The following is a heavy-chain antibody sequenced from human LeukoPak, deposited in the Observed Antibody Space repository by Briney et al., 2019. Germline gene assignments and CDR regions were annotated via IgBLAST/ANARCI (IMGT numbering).Heavy chain of an antibody. CDR2: IYYSGSI. V-gene: IGHV4-39*07. CDR3: ARGAGYSYGYRWFDP. J-gene: IGHJ5*02. D-gene: IGHD5-18*01. Sequence: SETLSLTCTVSGGSISSSSYYWGWIRQPPGKGLEWIGSIYYSGSINYNPSLKSRVTISVDTSKNQFSLKLSSVTAADTAVYYCARGAGYSYGYRWFDPWGQGTLVTVSS. CDR1: GGSISSSSYY.